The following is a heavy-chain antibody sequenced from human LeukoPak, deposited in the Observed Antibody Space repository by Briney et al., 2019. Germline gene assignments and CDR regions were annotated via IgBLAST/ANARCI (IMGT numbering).Heavy chain of an antibody. J-gene: IGHJ4*02. D-gene: IGHD2/OR15-2a*01. Sequence: SETLSLTCTVSGGSVTAYYWSWIRQPPGKTLEWIGYVYHSGSTDYNPSLKSRVSMSIDTSKNQFSLRLRSVPAADTAIYYCARVAAQYYFDFWGQGALVTVSS. CDR2: VYHSGST. CDR3: ARVAAQYYFDF. V-gene: IGHV4-59*02. CDR1: GGSVTAYY.